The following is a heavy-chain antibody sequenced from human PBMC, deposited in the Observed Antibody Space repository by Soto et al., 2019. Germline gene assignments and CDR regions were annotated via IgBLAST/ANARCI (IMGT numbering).Heavy chain of an antibody. CDR3: ARDQIWARYFDY. CDR1: GGSISSYY. Sequence: SETLSLTCTVSGGSISSYYWSWIRQPPGKGLEWIGYIYYSGSTNYNPSLKSRVTISVDTSKNQFSLKLSSVTAADTAVYYCARDQIWARYFDYWGQGTLVTVSS. J-gene: IGHJ4*02. CDR2: IYYSGST. D-gene: IGHD3-10*01. V-gene: IGHV4-59*01.